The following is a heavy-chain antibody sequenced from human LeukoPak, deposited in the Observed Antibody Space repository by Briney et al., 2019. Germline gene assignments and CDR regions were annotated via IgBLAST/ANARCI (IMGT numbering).Heavy chain of an antibody. Sequence: ASVKVSCKASGYTFTSYGISWVRQAPGQGPEWMAWISAYNGNTKYAQKLQGRVTMTTDTSTSTAYMELRGLRSDDTAVYYSTRDVILWVGDPQPPFDYWGQGTLVTVSS. V-gene: IGHV1-18*01. CDR3: TRDVILWVGDPQPPFDY. D-gene: IGHD3-10*01. CDR2: ISAYNGNT. J-gene: IGHJ4*02. CDR1: GYTFTSYG.